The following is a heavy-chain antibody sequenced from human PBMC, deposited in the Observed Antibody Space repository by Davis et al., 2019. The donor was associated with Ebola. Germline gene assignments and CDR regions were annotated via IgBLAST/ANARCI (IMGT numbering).Heavy chain of an antibody. V-gene: IGHV4-59*01. Sequence: SETLSLTCTVSGGSISSYYWSWIRQPQGKGLEWIGYIYYSGSTNYNPSLKSRVTISVDTSKNQFSLKLRPVTAADTAVYFCARGALAGLPFDYWGQGTLVTVSS. CDR1: GGSISSYY. CDR2: IYYSGST. J-gene: IGHJ4*02. D-gene: IGHD6-19*01. CDR3: ARGALAGLPFDY.